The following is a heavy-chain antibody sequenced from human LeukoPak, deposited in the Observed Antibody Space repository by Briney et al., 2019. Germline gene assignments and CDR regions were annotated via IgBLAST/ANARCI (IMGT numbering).Heavy chain of an antibody. CDR2: IYYSGSN. V-gene: IGHV4-59*12. CDR3: ARDNYDSSGYLGGNWFDP. CDR1: GVSISSYY. J-gene: IGHJ5*02. Sequence: SETLSLTCTVSGVSISSYYWSWMRQPPGKGLVWIGYIYYSGSNNYNPSPKSRVTMSVDTSKNQFSLKLSSVTAADTAVYYCARDNYDSSGYLGGNWFDPWGQGTLVTVSS. D-gene: IGHD3-22*01.